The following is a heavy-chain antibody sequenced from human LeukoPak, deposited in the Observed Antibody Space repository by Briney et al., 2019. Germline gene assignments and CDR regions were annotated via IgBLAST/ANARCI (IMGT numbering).Heavy chain of an antibody. D-gene: IGHD2-2*01. J-gene: IGHJ5*02. V-gene: IGHV4-31*03. CDR2: IYYSGST. Sequence: SETLSLTCTVSGGSISSGGYYWSWIRQHPGKGLEWIGYIYYSGSTYYNPSLKSRVTISVDTSKNQFSLKLSSVTAADTAVYYCAREYQLPHNWLDPWGQGTLVTVSS. CDR1: GGSISSGGYY. CDR3: AREYQLPHNWLDP.